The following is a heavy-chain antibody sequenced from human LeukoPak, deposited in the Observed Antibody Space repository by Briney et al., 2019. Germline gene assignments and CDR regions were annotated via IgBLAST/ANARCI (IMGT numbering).Heavy chain of an antibody. J-gene: IGHJ4*02. CDR1: GFTFSNAW. V-gene: IGHV3-23*01. Sequence: GGSLRLSCAASGFTFSNAWMSWVRQVPGKGLEWVSTSDSVGNTFYADSVMGRFTISGDNSKNTLYLQMNSLRAEDTAVYYCAKDMLAGTTPRTDFWGQGTLVTVSS. D-gene: IGHD6-13*01. CDR3: AKDMLAGTTPRTDF. CDR2: SDSVGNT.